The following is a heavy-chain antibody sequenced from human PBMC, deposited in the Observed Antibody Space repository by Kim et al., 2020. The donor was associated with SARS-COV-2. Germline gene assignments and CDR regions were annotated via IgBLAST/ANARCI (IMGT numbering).Heavy chain of an antibody. CDR2: ISYDGSNK. J-gene: IGHJ6*02. CDR3: AKDYYDFWSGYYQGANYYYGMDV. D-gene: IGHD3-3*01. V-gene: IGHV3-30*18. Sequence: GGSLRLSCAASGFTFSSYGMHWVRQAPGKGLEWVSVISYDGSNKYYADSVKGRFTISRDNSKNTLYLQMNSLRAEDTAVYYCAKDYYDFWSGYYQGANYYYGMDVWGQGNTVFFSS. CDR1: GFTFSSYG.